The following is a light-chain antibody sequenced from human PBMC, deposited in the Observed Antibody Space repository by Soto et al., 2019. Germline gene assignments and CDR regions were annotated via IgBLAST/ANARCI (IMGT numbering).Light chain of an antibody. CDR1: SGSVSTSYY. V-gene: IGLV8-61*01. J-gene: IGLJ3*02. CDR3: VLYLGSGISM. Sequence: QTVVTQAPSFSVSPGGTVTLTCGLSSGSVSTSYYPSWYQQTPGQAPRTLIYSTNTRSSGVPDRFSGSILGNKAALTITGAQADDESDYYCVLYLGSGISMFGGGTKLTVL. CDR2: STN.